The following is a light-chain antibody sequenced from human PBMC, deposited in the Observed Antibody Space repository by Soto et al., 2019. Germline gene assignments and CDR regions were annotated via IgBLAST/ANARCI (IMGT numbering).Light chain of an antibody. J-gene: IGLJ1*01. V-gene: IGLV2-18*02. Sequence: QSVLTQPPSVSGSLGQSVTISCTGTSSDVGSYNGVSWYQQPPGTAPKFMIYEVSNRPSGVPDRFSGSKSGNTASLTISGLQAEDEADYYCSSYTTSSTYVFGTGTKVTVL. CDR3: SSYTTSSTYV. CDR2: EVS. CDR1: SSDVGSYNG.